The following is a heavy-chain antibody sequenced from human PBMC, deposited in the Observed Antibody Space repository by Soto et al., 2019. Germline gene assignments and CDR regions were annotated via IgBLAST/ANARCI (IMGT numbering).Heavy chain of an antibody. CDR1: GFTFSSYA. V-gene: IGHV3-23*01. D-gene: IGHD2-8*01. CDR2: ISGSGGST. Sequence: GGSLRLSCAASGFTFSSYAMSWVRQAPGKGLEWVSAISGSGGSTYYADSVKGRFTISRDNSKNTLYLQMNSLRAEDTAVYYCAKYKNIVLRSPGMDVWGQGTTVTVSS. CDR3: AKYKNIVLRSPGMDV. J-gene: IGHJ6*02.